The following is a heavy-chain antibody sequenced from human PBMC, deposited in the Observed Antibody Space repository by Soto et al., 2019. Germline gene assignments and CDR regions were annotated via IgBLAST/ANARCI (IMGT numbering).Heavy chain of an antibody. J-gene: IGHJ4*02. V-gene: IGHV3-23*01. Sequence: EVQLLESGGGLVQPGGSLRLSCAASGFTFTSYAMSWVRQAPGKGLQWVSAVSNKGVTYYAESVKGRFSISRDNSKNTLFLQMNSLRVEDTAVYYCAKESPYGSGSNCRQYYFDYWGQGTLVTVSP. CDR3: AKESPYGSGSNCRQYYFDY. D-gene: IGHD2-15*01. CDR2: VSNKGVT. CDR1: GFTFTSYA.